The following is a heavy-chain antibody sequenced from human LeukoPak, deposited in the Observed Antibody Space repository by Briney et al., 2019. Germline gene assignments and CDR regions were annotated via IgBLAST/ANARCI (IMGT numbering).Heavy chain of an antibody. Sequence: GGSLRLSCAASGFTFSSHGMHWVRQAPGKGLEWVAVIWYDGSDKYYADSVKGRFTISRDNSKNTLYLQMNSLRAEDTAVYYCAKDPHDYFYYFDYWGQGTLVTVSS. J-gene: IGHJ4*02. CDR1: GFTFSSHG. CDR3: AKDPHDYFYYFDY. CDR2: IWYDGSDK. D-gene: IGHD2/OR15-2a*01. V-gene: IGHV3-33*06.